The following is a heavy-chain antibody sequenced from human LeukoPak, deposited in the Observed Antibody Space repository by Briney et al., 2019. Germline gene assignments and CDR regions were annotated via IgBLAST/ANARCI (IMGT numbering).Heavy chain of an antibody. CDR3: AKDGQWLVWGNYYYMDV. D-gene: IGHD6-19*01. Sequence: PGGSLRLSCAASGFTFDDYAMHWVRQAPGKGLEWVSGTSWNSGSIGYADSVKGRFTISRDNAKNSLYLQMNSLRAEDTALYYCAKDGQWLVWGNYYYMDVWGKGTTVTISS. CDR1: GFTFDDYA. J-gene: IGHJ6*03. V-gene: IGHV3-9*01. CDR2: TSWNSGSI.